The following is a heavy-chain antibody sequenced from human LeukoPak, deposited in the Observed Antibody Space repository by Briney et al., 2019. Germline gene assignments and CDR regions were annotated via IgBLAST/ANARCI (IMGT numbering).Heavy chain of an antibody. CDR2: IYTSGST. CDR3: ARDQFPFMVKFDP. D-gene: IGHD2-8*01. CDR1: GGSISSYY. J-gene: IGHJ5*02. Sequence: PSETLSLTCTVSGGSISSYYWSWIRQPAGKGLEGIGRIYTSGSTNYNPSLKRRTTMSVDPSKNPFSLKLSSVTAADTAVYYCARDQFPFMVKFDPWGQGTLVTVSS. V-gene: IGHV4-4*07.